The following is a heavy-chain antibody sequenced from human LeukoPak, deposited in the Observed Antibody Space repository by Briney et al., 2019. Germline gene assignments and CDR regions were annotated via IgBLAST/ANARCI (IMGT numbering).Heavy chain of an antibody. CDR1: GYTFTSYD. CDR2: MNPNSGNT. Sequence: GASVKVSCKASGYTFTSYDINWVRQATGQGLEWMGWMNPNSGNTGYAQKFQGRVTMTRNTSISTAYMELSSLRSEDTAVYYCARGFYDILTGYYYDFDYWGQGTLVTVSS. V-gene: IGHV1-8*01. D-gene: IGHD3-9*01. J-gene: IGHJ4*02. CDR3: ARGFYDILTGYYYDFDY.